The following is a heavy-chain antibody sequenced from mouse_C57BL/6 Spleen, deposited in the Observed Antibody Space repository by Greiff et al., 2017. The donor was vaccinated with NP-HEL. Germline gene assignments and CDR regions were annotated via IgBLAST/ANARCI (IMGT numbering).Heavy chain of an antibody. J-gene: IGHJ4*01. D-gene: IGHD1-1*01. Sequence: VQLQQPGAELVMPGASVKLSCKASGYTFNSYWMHWVKQRPGQGLEWIGEIDPSNSYTNYNQKFKGKSTLTVDKSSSTAYMQLSSLTSEDSAVYDCASNYYGSRWYAMGCGGKGTTVTVSS. CDR3: ASNYYGSRWYAMGC. V-gene: IGHV1-69*01. CDR1: GYTFNSYW. CDR2: IDPSNSYT.